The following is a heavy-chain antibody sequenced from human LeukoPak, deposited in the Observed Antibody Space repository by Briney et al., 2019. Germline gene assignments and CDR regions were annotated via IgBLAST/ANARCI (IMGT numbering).Heavy chain of an antibody. D-gene: IGHD2-2*01. CDR2: INPNSGGT. CDR3: ARAFYCSSTSCPSNPPYYYMDV. V-gene: IGHV1-2*02. J-gene: IGHJ6*03. CDR1: GYTFTGYY. Sequence: ASVKVSCKASGYTFTGYYMHWVRQAPGQRLEWMGWINPNSGGTNYAQKFQGRVTMTRDTSISTAYMELSRLRSDDTAVYYCARAFYCSSTSCPSNPPYYYMDVWGKGTTVTVSS.